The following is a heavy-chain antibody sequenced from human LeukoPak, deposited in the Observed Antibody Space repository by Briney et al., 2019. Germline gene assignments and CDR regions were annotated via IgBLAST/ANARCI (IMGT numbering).Heavy chain of an antibody. V-gene: IGHV1-18*01. J-gene: IGHJ3*02. D-gene: IGHD3-22*01. CDR2: ISAYNGNT. CDR1: GYTFTSYG. Sequence: WASVKVSCKASGYTFTSYGISWVRQAPGQGLEWMGWISAYNGNTNYAQKLQGRVTMTTDTSTSTAYMELRSLRSDDTAVYYCARVQRTMIVVVITDAFDIWGQGTMVTVSS. CDR3: ARVQRTMIVVVITDAFDI.